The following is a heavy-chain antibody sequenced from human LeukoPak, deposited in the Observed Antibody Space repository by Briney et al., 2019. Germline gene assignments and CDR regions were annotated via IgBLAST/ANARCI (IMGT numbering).Heavy chain of an antibody. D-gene: IGHD4-11*01. Sequence: SVKVSCKASGGTFSSYAISWVRQAPGQGLEWMGGIIPIFGTANYAQKFQGRVTITADESTSTAYMELSSLRSEHTAVYYCAREGIVTTYSNCLDYWGQGTLVTVSS. CDR3: AREGIVTTYSNCLDY. CDR2: IIPIFGTA. CDR1: GGTFSSYA. J-gene: IGHJ4*02. V-gene: IGHV1-69*13.